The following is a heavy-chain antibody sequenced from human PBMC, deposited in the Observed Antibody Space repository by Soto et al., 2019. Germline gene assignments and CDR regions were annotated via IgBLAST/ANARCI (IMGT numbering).Heavy chain of an antibody. Sequence: EVQLVESGGGLVQPGGSLRLSCAASGFTFSSYSMNWVRQAPGKGLEWVSYISSSSSTIYYADSVKGRFTISRDNAKNSLYLQINSLRAEDTAVYYCARDPNYDFWSGYQHNWFDPWGQGTLVTVSS. CDR1: GFTFSSYS. CDR3: ARDPNYDFWSGYQHNWFDP. D-gene: IGHD3-3*01. CDR2: ISSSSSTI. J-gene: IGHJ5*02. V-gene: IGHV3-48*01.